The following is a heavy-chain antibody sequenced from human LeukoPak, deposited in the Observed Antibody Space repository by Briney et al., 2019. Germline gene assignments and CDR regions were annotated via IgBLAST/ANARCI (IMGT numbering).Heavy chain of an antibody. Sequence: GYTFTSYXXXXXRQAXGQGXXXVXIFNPSGGSTRYAQKFQGRVTMTRDTSTSTVYMELSSLRSEDTAVYYCARKYSSGWSYHFDYWGQGTLVTVSS. D-gene: IGHD6-19*01. V-gene: IGHV1-46*01. CDR3: ARKYSSGWSYHFDY. CDR2: FNPSGGST. J-gene: IGHJ4*02. CDR1: GYTFTSYX.